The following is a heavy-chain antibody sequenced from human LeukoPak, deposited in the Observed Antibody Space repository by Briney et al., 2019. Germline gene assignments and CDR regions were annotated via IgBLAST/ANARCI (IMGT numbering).Heavy chain of an antibody. J-gene: IGHJ4*02. V-gene: IGHV3-30*18. CDR3: AKDGHDSSGYYSDY. Sequence: GRSLRLSCAASGFTFSSYGMHWVSQAPGKGLEWEAVISYDGSNKYYADSVKGRFTISRDNSKNTLYLQMNSLRAEDTAVYYCAKDGHDSSGYYSDYWGQGTLVTVSS. CDR1: GFTFSSYG. CDR2: ISYDGSNK. D-gene: IGHD3-22*01.